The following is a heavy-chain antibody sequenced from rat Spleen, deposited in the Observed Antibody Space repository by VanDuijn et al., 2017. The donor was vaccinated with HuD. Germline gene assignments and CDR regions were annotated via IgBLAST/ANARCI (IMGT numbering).Heavy chain of an antibody. CDR2: MWNGGNT. J-gene: IGHJ2*01. D-gene: IGHD3-8*01. CDR1: GFSLTDYS. Sequence: VQLKESGPGLVQPSQTLSLTCTVSGFSLTDYSVHWVRQPPGKGLEWMGIMWNGGNTAYNSALKSRLSIGRDTSKSQVFLKMNSLQAEDTAMYFCARSPFDYWGQGVMVTVSS. V-gene: IGHV2S63*01. CDR3: ARSPFDY.